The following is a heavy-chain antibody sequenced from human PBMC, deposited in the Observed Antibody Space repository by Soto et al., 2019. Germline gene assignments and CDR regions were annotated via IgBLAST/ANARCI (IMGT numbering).Heavy chain of an antibody. J-gene: IGHJ6*02. CDR3: AAQRGYCSGGSCYPYYYGMDV. CDR1: GGTLSSYA. Sequence: SVKVSCKASGGTLSSYAISWVRQAPGQGLEWMGGIIPIFGTANYAQKFQGRVTITADESTSTAYMELSSLRSEDTAVYCCAAQRGYCSGGSCYPYYYGMDVWGQGTTVTVSS. CDR2: IIPIFGTA. D-gene: IGHD2-15*01. V-gene: IGHV1-69*13.